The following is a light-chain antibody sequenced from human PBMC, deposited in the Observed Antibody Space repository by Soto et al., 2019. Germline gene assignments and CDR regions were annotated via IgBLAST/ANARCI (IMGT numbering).Light chain of an antibody. CDR3: QPYYFLPYT. Sequence: VISMTQSPSVISASTGDKVTIRCRVSQGINSFLAWYQQKPGKAPNLLIYGGSSFQSGVPSRFSGSGSGTDFNLTINDLQSEDLATYYCQPYYFLPYTFGQGTKLQIK. CDR1: QGINSF. CDR2: GGS. V-gene: IGKV1D-8*01. J-gene: IGKJ2*01.